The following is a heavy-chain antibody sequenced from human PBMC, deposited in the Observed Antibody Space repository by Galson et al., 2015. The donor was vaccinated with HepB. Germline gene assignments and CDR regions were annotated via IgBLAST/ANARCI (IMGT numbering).Heavy chain of an antibody. J-gene: IGHJ4*02. D-gene: IGHD2-15*01. CDR2: VYYTGSV. CDR3: ARGGYCSGGSCYWYFDY. CDR1: GGSISRYY. V-gene: IGHV4-59*01. Sequence: SETLSLTCTVSGGSISRYYWSWIRQPPGKGLEWIGYVYYTGSVNYNPSLKSRLTISVDTSKNQFSLNLSSVTAADTAVYYCARGGYCSGGSCYWYFDYWGQGTLVTVSS.